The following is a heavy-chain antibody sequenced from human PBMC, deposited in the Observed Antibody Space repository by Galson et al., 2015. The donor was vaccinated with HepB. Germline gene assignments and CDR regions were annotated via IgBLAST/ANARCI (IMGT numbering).Heavy chain of an antibody. V-gene: IGHV3-23*01. D-gene: IGHD3-3*01. J-gene: IGHJ4*02. Sequence: SLRLSCAASGFSFDTHAMSWVRRAPGKGLEWVSTIRGGGINKYYADSVRGRFSISRDNSKSTLYLEVNSLRAEDTAVYYCAKNPDFDFYNEKSTTFAYWGRGTLVTVSS. CDR3: AKNPDFDFYNEKSTTFAY. CDR2: IRGGGINK. CDR1: GFSFDTHA.